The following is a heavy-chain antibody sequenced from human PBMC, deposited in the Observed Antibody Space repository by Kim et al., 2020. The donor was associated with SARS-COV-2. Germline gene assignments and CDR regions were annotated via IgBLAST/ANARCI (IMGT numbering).Heavy chain of an antibody. D-gene: IGHD6-13*01. CDR1: GFTFSSYS. V-gene: IGHV3-21*01. CDR3: ARSLGTAAAGPSWFDP. CDR2: ISSSSSYI. Sequence: GGSLRLSCAASGFTFSSYSMNWVRQAPGKGLEWVSSISSSSSYIYYADSVKGRFTISRDNAKNSLYLQMNSLRAEDTAVYYCARSLGTAAAGPSWFDPWGQGTLVTVSS. J-gene: IGHJ5*02.